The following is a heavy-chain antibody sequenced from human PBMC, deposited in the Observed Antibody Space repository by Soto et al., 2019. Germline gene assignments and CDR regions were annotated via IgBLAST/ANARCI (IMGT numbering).Heavy chain of an antibody. CDR3: ARSIVVVTALDY. CDR1: GDSVNSYA. V-gene: IGHV1-3*01. CDR2: INAGNGNT. D-gene: IGHD2-21*02. Sequence: GVSAKVGCKASGDSVNSYAMDWVRQEPGQRLEWMGWINAGNGNTKYSQKFQGRVTITRDTSASTAYMELSSLRSEDTAVYYCARSIVVVTALDYWGQGTLVTVS. J-gene: IGHJ4*02.